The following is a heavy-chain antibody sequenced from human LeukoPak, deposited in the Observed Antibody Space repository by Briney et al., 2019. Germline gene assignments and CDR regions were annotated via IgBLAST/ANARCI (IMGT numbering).Heavy chain of an antibody. CDR2: TYSGGST. CDR3: ASKRGYNYGYDY. J-gene: IGHJ4*02. V-gene: IGHV3-53*01. D-gene: IGHD5-18*01. Sequence: GGSLRLSCAASGFTFSDNYMSWVRQAPGKGLEWVSVTYSGGSTYYVDSVKGRFTISRDNSKNTLYLQMNSLRAEDTAVYYCASKRGYNYGYDYWGQGTLVTVSS. CDR1: GFTFSDNY.